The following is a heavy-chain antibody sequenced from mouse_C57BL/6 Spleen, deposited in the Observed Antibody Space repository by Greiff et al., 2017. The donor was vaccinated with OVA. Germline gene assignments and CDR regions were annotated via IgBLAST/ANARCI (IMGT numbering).Heavy chain of an antibody. V-gene: IGHV1-26*01. D-gene: IGHD1-1*01. J-gene: IGHJ2*01. Sequence: VQLQQSGPELVKPGASVKISCKASGYTFTDYYMNWVKQSHGKSLEWIGDINPNNGGTSYNQKFKGKATLTVDKSSSTAYMELRSLTSEDSAVYYCASALYYGSSYFDYWGQGTTLTVSS. CDR3: ASALYYGSSYFDY. CDR2: INPNNGGT. CDR1: GYTFTDYY.